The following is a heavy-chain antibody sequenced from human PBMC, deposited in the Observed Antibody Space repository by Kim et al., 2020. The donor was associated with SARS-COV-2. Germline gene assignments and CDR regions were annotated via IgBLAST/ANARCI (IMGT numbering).Heavy chain of an antibody. J-gene: IGHJ3*02. V-gene: IGHV3-23*01. CDR3: AKEGAAAVFDAFDI. D-gene: IGHD6-13*01. Sequence: ADPGKGRFTISRDNAQSTLYLQMDSLRADDTAVYYCAKEGAAAVFDAFDIWGPGTMVTVSS.